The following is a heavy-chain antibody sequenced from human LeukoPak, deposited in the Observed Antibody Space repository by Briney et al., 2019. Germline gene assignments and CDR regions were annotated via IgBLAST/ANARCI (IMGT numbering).Heavy chain of an antibody. CDR1: GFTFSSYA. D-gene: IGHD3-10*01. V-gene: IGHV3-23*01. CDR2: LSGSGGNT. J-gene: IGHJ4*02. CDR3: TKGVQDYSGSYYSFDY. Sequence: GGSLRLSCAASGFTFSSYAMSWVRQAPGEGLEWVSGLSGSGGNTYYADSMKGRFTVSRDNSKNTLFLQMNSLRAEDTAVYYCTKGVQDYSGSYYSFDYWGQGTLVTVSS.